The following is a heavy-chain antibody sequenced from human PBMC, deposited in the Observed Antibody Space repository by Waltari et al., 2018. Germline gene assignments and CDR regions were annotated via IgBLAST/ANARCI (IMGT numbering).Heavy chain of an antibody. V-gene: IGHV4-61*01. CDR3: ARDLGGDCSFDY. J-gene: IGHJ4*02. D-gene: IGHD2-21*02. CDR1: GGSVSSGSYY. Sequence: QVQLQESGPGLVKPSETLSLTCTVSGGSVSSGSYYWSWIRQPPGKGLEWSGYIYYSGSTNYNPSLKSRVTISVDTSKNQFSLKLSSVTAADTAVYYCARDLGGDCSFDYWGQGTLVTVSS. CDR2: IYYSGST.